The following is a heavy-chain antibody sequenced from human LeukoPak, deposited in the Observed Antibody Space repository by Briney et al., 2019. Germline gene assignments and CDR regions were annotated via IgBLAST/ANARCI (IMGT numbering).Heavy chain of an antibody. CDR3: PKVSAWGMVGSTYFDY. CDR2: LSGNSGST. J-gene: IGHJ4*02. Sequence: PGRSLRLSCAASGLXFRSYAIGGVRQAPGKGLEWFSCLSGNSGSTNYADSLKGRSPISRDNSKHPVYLQMNSRRAQDTPVYYFPKVSAWGMVGSTYFDYWGKGNLVTVSS. CDR1: GLXFRSYA. V-gene: IGHV3-23*01. D-gene: IGHD1-26*01.